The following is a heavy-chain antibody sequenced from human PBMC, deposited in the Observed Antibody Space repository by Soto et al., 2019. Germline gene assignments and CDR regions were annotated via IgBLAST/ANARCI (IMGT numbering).Heavy chain of an antibody. CDR1: GYTYTTYG. Sequence: QVPLVQSGAEVKKPGASVKVSCKASGYTYTTYGISWVRQAPGQGLEWMGWMNTYSGKTDYAQKFQGRVTMTTDPSTSTAYMDLRSLNSDDTAVYYCVRDRLTVTGTKCFDYWGQGTLVTVSS. J-gene: IGHJ4*02. D-gene: IGHD4-17*01. CDR2: MNTYSGKT. CDR3: VRDRLTVTGTKCFDY. V-gene: IGHV1-18*01.